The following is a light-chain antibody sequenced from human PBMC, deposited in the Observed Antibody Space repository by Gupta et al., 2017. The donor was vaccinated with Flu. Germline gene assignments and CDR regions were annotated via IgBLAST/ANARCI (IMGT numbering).Light chain of an antibody. Sequence: QSILTQPPSASGTPGQMVTISCSGSSSNIEINTVNLYQQPPGTDPNLLIYRDNKRPPGVTARFSGSKSGTSASLAISGLQSEDEGDYICAAWDDIMNEVFGGGTKLTVL. CDR3: AAWDDIMNEV. CDR2: RDN. V-gene: IGLV1-44*01. J-gene: IGLJ2*01. CDR1: SSNIEINT.